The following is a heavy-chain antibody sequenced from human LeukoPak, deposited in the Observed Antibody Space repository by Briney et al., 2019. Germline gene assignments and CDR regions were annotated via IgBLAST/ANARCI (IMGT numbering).Heavy chain of an antibody. Sequence: PSETLSLTCTVSGGSISSYYWSWIRQPPGKGLEWIGSIYYSGSTYYNPSLKSRVTISVDTSKNQFSLKLSSVTAADTAVYYCARHTRRTVAGTNYWGQGTLVTVSS. CDR2: IYYSGST. V-gene: IGHV4-39*01. CDR1: GGSISSYY. J-gene: IGHJ4*02. D-gene: IGHD6-19*01. CDR3: ARHTRRTVAGTNY.